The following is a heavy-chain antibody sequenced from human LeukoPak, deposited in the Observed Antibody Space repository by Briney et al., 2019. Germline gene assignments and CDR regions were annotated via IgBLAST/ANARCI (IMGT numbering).Heavy chain of an antibody. V-gene: IGHV4-59*01. CDR2: IYYSGST. J-gene: IGHJ5*02. D-gene: IGHD3-3*01. CDR1: GGSISSYY. CDR3: ARDKVHDFWSGHWFDP. Sequence: SETLSLTCTVSGGSISSYYWSWIRQPPGKGLEWIGYIYYSGSTNYNPSLKSRVTMSVDTSKNQFSLKLSSVTAADTAVYYCARDKVHDFWSGHWFDPWGQGTLVTVSS.